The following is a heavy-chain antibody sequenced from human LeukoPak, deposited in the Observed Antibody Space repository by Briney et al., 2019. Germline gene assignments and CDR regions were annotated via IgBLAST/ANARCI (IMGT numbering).Heavy chain of an antibody. V-gene: IGHV4-61*05. CDR1: GGSISSSSYY. Sequence: SETLSLTCTVSGGSISSSSYYWGWIRQPPGKGLEWIGYIYYSGSTNYNPSLKSRVTISVDTSKNQFSLKLSSVTAADTAVYYCARAAVAGNNFDHWGQGTLVTVSS. CDR2: IYYSGST. D-gene: IGHD6-19*01. J-gene: IGHJ4*02. CDR3: ARAAVAGNNFDH.